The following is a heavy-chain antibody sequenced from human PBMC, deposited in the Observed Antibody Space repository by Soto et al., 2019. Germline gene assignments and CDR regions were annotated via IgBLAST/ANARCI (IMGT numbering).Heavy chain of an antibody. V-gene: IGHV3-23*01. Sequence: EVQLLESGGGLVQPGGSLRLSCAASGFTFSSYAMTWVRQAPGKGLEWVSTISRSGDSTYYRDSVKGRFTISRDNAKNTVYLQMNSLRAEDTAGYYCAKTDKFNPQSSGWADRFDYWGQATVVTVSS. CDR3: AKTDKFNPQSSGWADRFDY. CDR1: GFTFSSYA. CDR2: ISRSGDST. J-gene: IGHJ4*02. D-gene: IGHD6-19*01.